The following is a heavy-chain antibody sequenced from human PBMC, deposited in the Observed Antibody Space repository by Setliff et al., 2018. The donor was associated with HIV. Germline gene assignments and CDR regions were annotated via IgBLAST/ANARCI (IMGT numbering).Heavy chain of an antibody. D-gene: IGHD3-9*01. J-gene: IGHJ6*03. V-gene: IGHV5-51*01. CDR1: GYGFSSHW. CDR3: ARFPIADTVYYYYMDV. Sequence: GESLKISCKGSGYGFSSHWIAWVRQKPGKGLEWMGIIYPGDSDTRYSPSFQGQVTISADQSISTAYLQWSSLKASDTATYYCARFPIADTVYYYYMDVWGRGTSVTVSS. CDR2: IYPGDSDT.